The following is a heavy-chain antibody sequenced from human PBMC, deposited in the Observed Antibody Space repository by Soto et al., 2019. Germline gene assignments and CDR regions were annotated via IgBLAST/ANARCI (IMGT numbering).Heavy chain of an antibody. CDR3: ARSLRRVDYYYGMDV. J-gene: IGHJ6*02. V-gene: IGHV1-46*01. CDR1: GYIFTSYY. CDR2: INPSGGIT. D-gene: IGHD2-15*01. Sequence: ASVKVSCKTSGYIFTSYYIHWVRQAPGQGLEWMGIINPSGGITTYAQKFQGRVTMTRDTSTSTVYMELSSLRSEDTAVYYCARSLRRVDYYYGMDVWGQGTMVTVSS.